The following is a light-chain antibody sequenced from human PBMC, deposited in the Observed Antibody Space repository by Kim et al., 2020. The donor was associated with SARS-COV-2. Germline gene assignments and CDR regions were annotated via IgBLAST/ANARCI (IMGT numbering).Light chain of an antibody. J-gene: IGKJ4*01. CDR3: QQYNNWPL. V-gene: IGKV3-15*01. Sequence: SVSQGERATLSCRASQSVSSNLAWYQQKPGQAPRLLIYGASTRATGIPARFSGSGSGTEFTLTISSLQSEDFAVYYCQQYNNWPLFGGGTKVDIK. CDR2: GAS. CDR1: QSVSSN.